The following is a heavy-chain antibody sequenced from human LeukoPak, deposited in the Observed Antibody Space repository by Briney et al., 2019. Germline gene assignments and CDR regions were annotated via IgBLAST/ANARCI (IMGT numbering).Heavy chain of an antibody. CDR2: ISWDGDST. J-gene: IGHJ4*02. Sequence: QPGGSLRLSCAASGFTFDDYAMHWVRQALGKGLEWVSLISWDGDSTYYADSVKGRFTISRDNSKNYLYLQMNSLRAEDTALYYCAKGTSSWHEFDSWGQGTLVTVSS. V-gene: IGHV3-43D*03. CDR1: GFTFDDYA. CDR3: AKGTSSWHEFDS. D-gene: IGHD6-13*01.